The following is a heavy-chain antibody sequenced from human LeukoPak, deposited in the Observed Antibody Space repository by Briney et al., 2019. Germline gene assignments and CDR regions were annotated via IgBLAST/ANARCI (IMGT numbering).Heavy chain of an antibody. CDR3: AKEGLVPQDAFDI. CDR1: GFTFSTYV. V-gene: IGHV3-30*02. CDR2: TREDGGEK. Sequence: GGSLRLSCAASGFTFSTYVMHWVRQAPGKGLEWMAFTREDGGEKYYADSVRGRFTISRDNSDTTLFLQMSSLRAEDTAVYYCAKEGLVPQDAFDIWGQGTKVIVSS. J-gene: IGHJ3*02.